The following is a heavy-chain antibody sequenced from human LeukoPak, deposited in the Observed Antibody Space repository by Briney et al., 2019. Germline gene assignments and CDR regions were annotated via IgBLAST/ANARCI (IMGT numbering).Heavy chain of an antibody. J-gene: IGHJ6*03. CDR1: GRSFSGYY. CDR2: IKHSGST. Sequence: SETLSLTCAVYGRSFSGYYWSWIRQPPGKGLEWIGEIKHSGSTNYNPSLKSRVTISVDTSKNQFSLKLSSVTAADTAVYYCARLLRSLPPLYYYYYMDVWGKGTTVTVSS. CDR3: ARLLRSLPPLYYYYYMDV. D-gene: IGHD3-3*01. V-gene: IGHV4-34*01.